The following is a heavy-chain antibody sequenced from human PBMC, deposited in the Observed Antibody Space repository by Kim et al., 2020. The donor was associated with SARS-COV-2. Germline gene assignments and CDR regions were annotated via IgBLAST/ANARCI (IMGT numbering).Heavy chain of an antibody. V-gene: IGHV3-30*04. CDR3: ARDLASGGY. J-gene: IGHJ4*02. CDR2: ISYDGSNK. D-gene: IGHD3-10*01. CDR1: GFTFSSYA. Sequence: GGSLRLSCAASGFTFSSYAMHWVRQALGKGLEWVAVISYDGSNKYYADSVKGRFTISRDNSKNTLYLQMNSLRAEDTAVYYCARDLASGGYWGQGTLVTVST.